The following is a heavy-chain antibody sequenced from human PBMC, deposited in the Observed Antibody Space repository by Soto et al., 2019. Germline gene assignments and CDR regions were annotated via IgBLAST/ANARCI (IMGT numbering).Heavy chain of an antibody. CDR2: VYDTGST. CDR3: ARSIAVPSSHIDH. J-gene: IGHJ4*02. Sequence: SETLSLTWIVSGGSISGYYWSWIRQAPGKGLEWIGYVYDTGSTSYNPSLQSRVTISVDTSKKQFSLSLRLVTAADTAVYFCARSIAVPSSHIDHWGQGTRVTVSS. D-gene: IGHD6-6*01. V-gene: IGHV4-59*01. CDR1: GGSISGYY.